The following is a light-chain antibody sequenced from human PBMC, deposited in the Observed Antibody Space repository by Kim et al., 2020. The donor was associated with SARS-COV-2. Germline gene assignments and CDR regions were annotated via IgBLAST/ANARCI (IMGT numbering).Light chain of an antibody. CDR2: SNN. Sequence: QRGSLSCSGSSTNIGRNQVKWYEKLPGTAPNHLIYSNNPRHSGVPDRFSGSKSGTSASLAISGHQSEDEADYYCAAWDDSLNRVFGGGTKVTDL. CDR3: AAWDDSLNRV. CDR1: STNIGRNQ. V-gene: IGLV1-44*01. J-gene: IGLJ3*02.